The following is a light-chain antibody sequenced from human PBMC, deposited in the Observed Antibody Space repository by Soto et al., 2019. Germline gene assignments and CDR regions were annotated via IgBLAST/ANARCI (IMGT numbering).Light chain of an antibody. CDR2: DVS. V-gene: IGLV2-14*01. Sequence: QSALTQPASVSGSPRQSITISCTGTSSDVGGYNYVSWYQQHPGKAPKLMIYDVSNRPSGVSNRFSGSKSGNTASLTISGLQSEDEADYYCSSYISSSTVVFGGGTKLTVL. CDR1: SSDVGGYNY. CDR3: SSYISSSTVV. J-gene: IGLJ2*01.